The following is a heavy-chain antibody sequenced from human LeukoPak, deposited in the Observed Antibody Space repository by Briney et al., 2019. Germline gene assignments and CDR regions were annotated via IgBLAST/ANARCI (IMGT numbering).Heavy chain of an antibody. Sequence: PSETLSLTCTVSGGSITSSNSYWGWIRQPPGMGLEWIGSIYESGTTYYNPSLKGRVTISVDTSKNQFSLKLSSVTAADTAVYYCTRLFDYWGQGSLVSVSS. CDR2: IYESGTT. V-gene: IGHV4-39*01. CDR1: GGSITSSNSY. CDR3: TRLFDY. J-gene: IGHJ4*02.